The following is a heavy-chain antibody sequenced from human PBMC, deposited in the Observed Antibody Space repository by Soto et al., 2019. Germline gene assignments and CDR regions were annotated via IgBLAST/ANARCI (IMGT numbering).Heavy chain of an antibody. CDR3: ARGPYLPMARNDL. J-gene: IGHJ4*02. V-gene: IGHV4-30-4*01. CDR2: IYYSGTT. CDR1: GGSISSADFF. Sequence: SETLSLTCTVSGGSISSADFFWTWLRQPPGKGLEWLGYIYYSGTTYYNPSLKRRLIISIDTSRNQFSLSLNSVTAADTAVYFCARGPYLPMARNDLWGQ. D-gene: IGHD3-10*01.